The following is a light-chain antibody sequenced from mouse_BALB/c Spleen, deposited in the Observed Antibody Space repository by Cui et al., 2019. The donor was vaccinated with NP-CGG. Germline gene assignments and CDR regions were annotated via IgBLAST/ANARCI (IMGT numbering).Light chain of an antibody. J-gene: IGLJ1*01. CDR2: GTN. CDR1: TRAVTTSNY. V-gene: IGLV1*01. Sequence: QAVVTQESALTPSPGETVTLTCRSSTRAVTTSNYANWVQEKPDHLFTGLIGGTNNRAPGVPARFSGSLIGDKAALTITGAQTEDEAIYFCALWYSNHWVFGGGTKLTVL. CDR3: ALWYSNHWV.